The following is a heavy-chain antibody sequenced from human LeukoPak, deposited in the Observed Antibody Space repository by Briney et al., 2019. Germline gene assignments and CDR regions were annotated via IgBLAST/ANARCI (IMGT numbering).Heavy chain of an antibody. V-gene: IGHV3-23*01. CDR2: VSGSGENT. CDR1: GFTFRTCG. J-gene: IGHJ4*02. CDR3: AKDLGSSGWYIDY. Sequence: GGSLRLSCAASGFTFRTCGMSWVRQAPGKGLEWVSTVSGSGENTHYADSVKGRFTISRDNSKNTLDLQMNSMRAEDTAVYYCAKDLGSSGWYIDYWGQGTLVTVSS. D-gene: IGHD6-19*01.